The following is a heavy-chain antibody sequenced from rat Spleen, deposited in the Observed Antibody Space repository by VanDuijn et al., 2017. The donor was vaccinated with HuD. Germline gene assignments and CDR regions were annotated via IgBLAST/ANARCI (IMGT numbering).Heavy chain of an antibody. D-gene: IGHD1-5*01. V-gene: IGHV5S10*01. CDR1: GFTFSDFN. CDR2: IIYDGTRT. Sequence: EVQLVESGGGLVQPGRSLKLSCAASGFTFSDFNMAWVRQAPKKGLEWVATIIYDGTRTHYRDSVRGRFTISRDNAKNTQYLQMDSLRSEDTATYYCATGIQLYFFDHWGQGVMVTVSS. CDR3: ATGIQLYFFDH. J-gene: IGHJ2*01.